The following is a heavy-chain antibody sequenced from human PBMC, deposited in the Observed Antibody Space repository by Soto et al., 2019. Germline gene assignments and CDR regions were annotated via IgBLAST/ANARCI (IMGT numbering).Heavy chain of an antibody. CDR1: GGSFSGYY. J-gene: IGHJ5*02. V-gene: IGHV4-34*01. CDR2: INHSGST. CDR3: ARGLRVRVVPAAIRWFDP. Sequence: TSETLSLTCAVCGGSFSGYYWSWIRQPPGKGLEWIGEINHSGSTNYNPSLKSRVTISVDTSKNQFSLKLSSVTAADTAVYYCARGLRVRVVPAAIRWFDPWGQGTLVTVSS. D-gene: IGHD2-2*02.